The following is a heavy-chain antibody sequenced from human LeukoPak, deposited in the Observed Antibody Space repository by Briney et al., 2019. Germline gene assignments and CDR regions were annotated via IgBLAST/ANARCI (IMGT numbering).Heavy chain of an antibody. Sequence: GASVKVSCKASGYTFTSYYMHWVRQAPGQGLEWMGIINPSGGSTSYAQKFQGRVTMTRDTSTSTVYMELSSLRSEDTAVYYCASSRGGVRGVNRAFDIWGQGTMVTVSS. D-gene: IGHD3-10*01. CDR1: GYTFTSYY. J-gene: IGHJ3*02. CDR3: ASSRGGVRGVNRAFDI. CDR2: INPSGGST. V-gene: IGHV1-46*01.